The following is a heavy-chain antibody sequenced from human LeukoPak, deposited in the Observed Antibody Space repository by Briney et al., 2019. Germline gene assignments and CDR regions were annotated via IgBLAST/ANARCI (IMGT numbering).Heavy chain of an antibody. Sequence: ASVNVSCKASGYTFTSYDINWVRQATGQGLEWMGWMNPNSGNTGYAQKFQGRVTMTRNTSISTAYMEQSSLRSEDTAVYYCARVYSSGWYVFSNYYYGMDVWGQGTTVTVSS. CDR1: GYTFTSYD. D-gene: IGHD6-19*01. V-gene: IGHV1-8*01. CDR3: ARVYSSGWYVFSNYYYGMDV. CDR2: MNPNSGNT. J-gene: IGHJ6*02.